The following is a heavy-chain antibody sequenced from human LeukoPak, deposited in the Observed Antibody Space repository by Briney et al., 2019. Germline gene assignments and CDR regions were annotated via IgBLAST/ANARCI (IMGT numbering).Heavy chain of an antibody. CDR1: GGSFSGYY. V-gene: IGHV4-34*01. CDR2: INHSGST. Sequence: SETLSLTCAVYGGSFSGYYWSWIRQPPGKGLEWIGEINHSGSTNYNPSLKSRVTISVDTSKNQFSLKLSSVTAADTAVYYCARGDREASITMIVVVKNPLYYSDYWGQGTLVTVSS. J-gene: IGHJ4*02. CDR3: ARGDREASITMIVVVKNPLYYSDY. D-gene: IGHD3-22*01.